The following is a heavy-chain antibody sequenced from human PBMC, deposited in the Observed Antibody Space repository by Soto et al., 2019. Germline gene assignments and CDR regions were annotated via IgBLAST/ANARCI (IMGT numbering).Heavy chain of an antibody. CDR2: INAGNGNT. Sequence: ASVKVSCKASGYTFTSYAMHWVRQAPGQRLEWMGWINAGNGNTKYSQKFQGRVTITRDTSASTAYMELSSLRSEDTAVYYCARGPITMIVVVTLDYCGQGTLVTVSS. V-gene: IGHV1-3*01. D-gene: IGHD3-22*01. J-gene: IGHJ4*02. CDR1: GYTFTSYA. CDR3: ARGPITMIVVVTLDY.